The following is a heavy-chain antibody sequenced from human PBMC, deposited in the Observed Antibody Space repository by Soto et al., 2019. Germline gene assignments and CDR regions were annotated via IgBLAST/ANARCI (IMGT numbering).Heavy chain of an antibody. J-gene: IGHJ6*02. CDR1: GGTFSSYA. D-gene: IGHD3-3*01. CDR3: ARGPRRYDFWRGYPTRPNYGMDV. V-gene: IGHV1-69*06. Sequence: SVKVSCKASGGTFSSYAISWVRQAPGQGLEWMGGIIPIFGTANYAQKFQGRVTITADKSTSTAYMELSSLRSEDTAVYYCARGPRRYDFWRGYPTRPNYGMDVWGQGTKVPVSS. CDR2: IIPIFGTA.